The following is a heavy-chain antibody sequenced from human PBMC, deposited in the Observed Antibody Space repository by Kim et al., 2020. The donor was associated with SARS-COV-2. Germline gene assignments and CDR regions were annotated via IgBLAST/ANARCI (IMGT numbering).Heavy chain of an antibody. D-gene: IGHD3-3*01. CDR3: ARELEGYQLDY. Sequence: GGSLRLSCAASGFTFSSYGMHWVRQAPGKGLEWVAVIWYDGSNKYYADSVKGRFTISRDNSKNTLYLQMNSLRAEDTAVYYCARELEGYQLDYWGQGTLVTVSS. J-gene: IGHJ4*02. CDR1: GFTFSSYG. V-gene: IGHV3-33*01. CDR2: IWYDGSNK.